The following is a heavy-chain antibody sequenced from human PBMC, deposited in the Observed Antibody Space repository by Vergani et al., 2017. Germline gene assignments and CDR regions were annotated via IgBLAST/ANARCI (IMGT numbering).Heavy chain of an antibody. D-gene: IGHD2-15*01. CDR3: ANARSGPPPVFDY. V-gene: IGHV3-43*02. J-gene: IGHJ4*02. CDR2: ISGDGGST. CDR1: GFTFDEYA. Sequence: EVQLVESGGGVVQPGGYLRLSCAASGFTFDEYAMHWVRQAPGKGLEWVSLISGDGGSTYYADSVKGRFTIYRDNSKNSLYLQMNSLRTEDTALYYCANARSGPPPVFDYWGQGTLVTVSS.